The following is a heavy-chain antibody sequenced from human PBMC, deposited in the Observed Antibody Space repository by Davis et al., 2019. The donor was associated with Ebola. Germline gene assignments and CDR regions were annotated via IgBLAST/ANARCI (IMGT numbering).Heavy chain of an antibody. CDR1: GLTFSSYS. CDR2: ISSSSSYI. D-gene: IGHD2-15*01. CDR3: ARGGALGYCSGGSCKPYYYYYMDV. V-gene: IGHV3-21*01. J-gene: IGHJ6*03. Sequence: PGGSLRPSCAASGLTFSSYSMNWVRQAPGKGLEWVSSISSSSSYIYYADSVKGRFTISRDNAKISLLLQMNSLRAEDTAVYYCARGGALGYCSGGSCKPYYYYYMDVWGKGTTVTVSS.